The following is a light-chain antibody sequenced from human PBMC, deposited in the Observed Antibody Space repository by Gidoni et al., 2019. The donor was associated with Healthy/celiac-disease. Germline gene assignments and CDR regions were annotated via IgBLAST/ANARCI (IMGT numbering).Light chain of an antibody. Sequence: DIQMTQSPSSLSASVGDRVTITCRASQSISSYLNWYQQKPGKAPKLLIYAASSLQSGVPSRFSGSGSGTDFTITISSLQPEDFATYYCQQSYSTPTCGQGTKVEIK. V-gene: IGKV1-39*01. J-gene: IGKJ1*01. CDR1: QSISSY. CDR3: QQSYSTPT. CDR2: AAS.